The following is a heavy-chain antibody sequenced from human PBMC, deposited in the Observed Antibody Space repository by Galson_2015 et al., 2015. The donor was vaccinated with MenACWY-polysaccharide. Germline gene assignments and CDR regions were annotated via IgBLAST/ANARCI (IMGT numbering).Heavy chain of an antibody. D-gene: IGHD2-15*01. CDR3: ARDYCSLTSCSGIDV. V-gene: IGHV3-30-3*01. CDR2: ISYDATNK. CDR1: GFTFSYYA. Sequence: SLRLSCAASGFTFSYYAIHWVRQAPGKGLEWVADISYDATNKYYREYVKGRFTLSIDNSRNTVFLEMNSLRAEDTGLYYCARDYCSLTSCSGIDVWVPATAVTVSS. J-gene: IGHJ6*02.